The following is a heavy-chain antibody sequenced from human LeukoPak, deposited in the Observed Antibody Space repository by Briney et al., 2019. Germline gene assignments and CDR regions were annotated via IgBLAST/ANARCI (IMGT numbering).Heavy chain of an antibody. CDR2: IIPIFGTA. V-gene: IGHV1-69*01. Sequence: SVKVSCKASGGTFSSYAISWVRQAPGQGLEWMGGIIPIFGTANYAQKFQGRVTITADESTSTAYMELSSLRSEDTAVYYCASLESPGYPLGYWGQGTLVTVSS. D-gene: IGHD1-1*01. J-gene: IGHJ4*02. CDR3: ASLESPGYPLGY. CDR1: GGTFSSYA.